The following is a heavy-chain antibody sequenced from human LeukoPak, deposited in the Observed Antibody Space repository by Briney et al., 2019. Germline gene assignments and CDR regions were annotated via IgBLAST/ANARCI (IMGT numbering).Heavy chain of an antibody. Sequence: SETLSLTCTVSGGSISSYYWSWIRQPPGKGLEWIGYIYYGGSTNYNPSLKSRVTISVDTSKNQFSLKLSSVTAADTAVYYCARDRGSGYCSSTSCPTYNWFDPWGQGTLVTVSS. CDR2: IYYGGST. V-gene: IGHV4-59*01. CDR3: ARDRGSGYCSSTSCPTYNWFDP. J-gene: IGHJ5*02. D-gene: IGHD2-2*01. CDR1: GGSISSYY.